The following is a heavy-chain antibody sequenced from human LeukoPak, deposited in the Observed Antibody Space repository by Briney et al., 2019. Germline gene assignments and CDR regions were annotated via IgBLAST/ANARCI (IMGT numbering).Heavy chain of an antibody. Sequence: GGSLRLSCAASGFTFSSYAMSWVRQAPGKGLEWVSAISGSGGSIGYADSVKGRFTISRDNAKNSLYLQMNSLRAEDTALYYCAKDISAVVGGVQFDYWGQGTLVTVSS. J-gene: IGHJ4*02. CDR2: ISGSGGSI. CDR1: GFTFSSYA. CDR3: AKDISAVVGGVQFDY. D-gene: IGHD6-13*01. V-gene: IGHV3-23*01.